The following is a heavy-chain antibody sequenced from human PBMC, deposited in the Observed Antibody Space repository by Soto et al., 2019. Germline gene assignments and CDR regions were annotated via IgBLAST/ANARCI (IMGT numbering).Heavy chain of an antibody. CDR1: GFSVSEKH. J-gene: IGHJ3*01. Sequence: EEQLVESGGGLVQLGGSLRLSCAASGFSVSEKHMSWVRQAPGEGLEWVSTIYSTYGRSRTGYAECVEGRFTISRDNSKNTLSLQMSTRGAEDTAVYYGARADRSAFEVWGQGAMVIVSS. V-gene: IGHV3-66*01. CDR2: IYSTYGRSRT. CDR3: ARADRSAFEV.